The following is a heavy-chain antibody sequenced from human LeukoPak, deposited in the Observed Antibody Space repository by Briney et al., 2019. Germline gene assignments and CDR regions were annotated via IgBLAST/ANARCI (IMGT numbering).Heavy chain of an antibody. CDR3: AKSLFTSATGTGRAFHI. D-gene: IGHD1-1*01. CDR2: ISASGDVT. V-gene: IGHV3-23*01. J-gene: IGHJ3*02. CDR1: GSTFTKFP. Sequence: PGGSLRLSCAPSGSTFTKFPMGWVRQAPGRGLEWVSAISASGDVTFYADSLRGRFTISRDNSKRTLYLQMNGLRAEDTAIFYCAKSLFTSATGTGRAFHIWGQGTRVTVSS.